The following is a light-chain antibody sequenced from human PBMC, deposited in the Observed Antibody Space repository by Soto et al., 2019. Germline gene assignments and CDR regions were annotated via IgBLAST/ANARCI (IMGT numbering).Light chain of an antibody. Sequence: ERVMTQSPAGLSVSPGERAALCCRASQSVSSDLAWYEQKPGQAPRLLIYGASTRATGIPARFSGSGSGTDFTLTISSLEPEDFAVYYCQQRSNWPWTFGQGTKV. V-gene: IGKV3-11*01. CDR2: GAS. CDR1: QSVSSD. J-gene: IGKJ1*01. CDR3: QQRSNWPWT.